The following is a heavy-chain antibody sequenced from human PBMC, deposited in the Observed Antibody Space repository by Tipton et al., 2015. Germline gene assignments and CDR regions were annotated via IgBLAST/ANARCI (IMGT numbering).Heavy chain of an antibody. CDR2: VFHTGSA. Sequence: TLSLTCTVSRDYLNNYCWNWIRQPPGKGLEWMGNVFHTGSANYNPSLKSRVTISVDTSKNEFSLNLTSVTAADTAVYYCAREGVRYFDYWGQGKLVTVSS. CDR1: RDYLNNYC. CDR3: AREGVRYFDY. D-gene: IGHD1-1*01. J-gene: IGHJ4*02. V-gene: IGHV4-59*01.